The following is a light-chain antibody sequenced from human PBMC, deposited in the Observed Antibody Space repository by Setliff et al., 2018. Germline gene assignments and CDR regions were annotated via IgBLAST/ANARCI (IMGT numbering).Light chain of an antibody. CDR2: DVS. CDR1: SSDVGGYNY. CDR3: CSYAGSYPYV. Sequence: QSALTQPAAVSRSPGQSITISCTGTSSDVGGYNYVSWYQQYPGKAPKLMIYDVSKRPSGVPDRFSGSKSGNTASLTISGLQAEDEADYYCCSYAGSYPYVFGTGTKVTVL. V-gene: IGLV2-11*01. J-gene: IGLJ1*01.